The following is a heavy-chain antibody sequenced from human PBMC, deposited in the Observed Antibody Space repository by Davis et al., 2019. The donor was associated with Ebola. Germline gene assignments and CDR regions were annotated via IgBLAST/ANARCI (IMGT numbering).Heavy chain of an antibody. CDR2: ISGSGGST. CDR3: AKGGSAYYYYGMDV. D-gene: IGHD5-12*01. J-gene: IGHJ6*04. Sequence: GGSLRLSCAASGFTFSSYAMSWVRQAPGKGLEWVSAISGSGGSTYYADSVKGRFSISRDNSKNTLYLQMNSLRAEDTAIYYCAKGGSAYYYYGMDVWGKGTTVSVSS. CDR1: GFTFSSYA. V-gene: IGHV3-23*01.